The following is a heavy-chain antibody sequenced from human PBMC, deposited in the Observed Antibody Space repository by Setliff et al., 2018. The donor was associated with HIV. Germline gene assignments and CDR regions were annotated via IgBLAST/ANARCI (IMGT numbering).Heavy chain of an antibody. D-gene: IGHD3-10*01. CDR3: TTLLVHAFDI. J-gene: IGHJ3*02. Sequence: GGSLRLSCTASGFTFGDYAMGWVRQAPGKGLEWVSLIRSRGHYGTIEYAASVKGRFTISRDDSKSIAYLQMNSLKTEDTAVYYCTTLLVHAFDIWGQGTMVTVSS. V-gene: IGHV3-49*04. CDR1: GFTFGDYA. CDR2: IRSRGHYGTI.